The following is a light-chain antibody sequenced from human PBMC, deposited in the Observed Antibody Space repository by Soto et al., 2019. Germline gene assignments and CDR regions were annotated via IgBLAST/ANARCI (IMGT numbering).Light chain of an antibody. CDR1: SSNIGSNP. CDR2: NKN. J-gene: IGLJ1*01. Sequence: QSVLTQPPSASGTPGQRVTISCSGSSSNIGSNPVNWYQQVPGTAPKLLIYNKNQRPSGVPDRFSGSKSGTSASLAISGLQSEDEADYYCAAWDDSLNGLYVFGTGTKVTVL. CDR3: AAWDDSLNGLYV. V-gene: IGLV1-44*01.